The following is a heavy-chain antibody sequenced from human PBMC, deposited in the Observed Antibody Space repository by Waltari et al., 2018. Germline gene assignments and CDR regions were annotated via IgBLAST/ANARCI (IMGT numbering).Heavy chain of an antibody. V-gene: IGHV4-38-2*02. CDR1: GYSISSGYY. J-gene: IGHJ5*02. Sequence: QVQLQESGPGLVKPSETLSLTCTVSGYSISSGYYWGWIRQPPGKGLEGIGSIYHSGRTYYNPSLKSRVTISVDTSKNQFSLKLSSVTAADTAVYYCARGGRNYYGSGSYYSWGQGTLVTVSS. D-gene: IGHD3-10*01. CDR2: IYHSGRT. CDR3: ARGGRNYYGSGSYYS.